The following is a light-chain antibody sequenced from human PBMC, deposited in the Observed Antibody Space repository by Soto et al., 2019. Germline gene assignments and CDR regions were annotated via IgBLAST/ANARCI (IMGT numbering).Light chain of an antibody. CDR2: MVS. CDR3: TSPTPGSLYV. Sequence: QSALTQPASVSGSPGQSITISCTGTSSDVGNYNYVSWYQQYPGRVPKLLIYMVSNRPSGVSNRFSGSKSGNTASLTISGLQAEEEADYFCTSPTPGSLYVFGTGNKVTVL. V-gene: IGLV2-14*01. J-gene: IGLJ1*01. CDR1: SSDVGNYNY.